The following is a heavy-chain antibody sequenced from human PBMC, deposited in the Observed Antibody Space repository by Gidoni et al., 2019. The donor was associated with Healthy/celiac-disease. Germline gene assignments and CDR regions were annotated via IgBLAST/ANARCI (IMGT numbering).Heavy chain of an antibody. CDR1: GFTFSSYA. J-gene: IGHJ4*02. D-gene: IGHD6-13*01. CDR2: ISYDGSNK. Sequence: QVQLVESGGGVVQPGRSLRLSCAASGFTFSSYAMHWVRQAPGKGLEWVAVISYDGSNKYYADSVKGRFTISRDNSKNTLYLQMNSLRAEDTAVYYCAKGISVAVGTADYWGQGTLVTVSS. V-gene: IGHV3-30*04. CDR3: AKGISVAVGTADY.